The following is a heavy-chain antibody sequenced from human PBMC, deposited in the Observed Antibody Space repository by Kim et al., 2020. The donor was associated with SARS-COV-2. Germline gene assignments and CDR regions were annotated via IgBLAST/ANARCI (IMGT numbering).Heavy chain of an antibody. Sequence: ASVKVSCKASGYTFTSYGISWVRQAPGQGLEWMGWISAYNGNTNYAQKLQGRVTMTTDTSTSTAYMELRSLRSDDTAVYYCARARAVAGTSPYYFDYWGQGTLVTVSS. CDR1: GYTFTSYG. J-gene: IGHJ4*02. V-gene: IGHV1-18*01. CDR3: ARARAVAGTSPYYFDY. D-gene: IGHD6-19*01. CDR2: ISAYNGNT.